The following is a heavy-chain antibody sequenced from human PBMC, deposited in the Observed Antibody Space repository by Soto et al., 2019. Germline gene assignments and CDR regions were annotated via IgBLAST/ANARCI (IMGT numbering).Heavy chain of an antibody. CDR1: GYSFTNYW. CDR3: ARRTVAAAFDF. J-gene: IGHJ4*02. V-gene: IGHV5-10-1*01. D-gene: IGHD6-19*01. Sequence: GESLKISCKASGYSFTNYWITWMRQMPGKGLECMGRIDPSDSYINYSPSFQGHVTISADKSISTAYLQWSSLKASDTAMYYCARRTVAAAFDFWGQGTLVTVSS. CDR2: IDPSDSYI.